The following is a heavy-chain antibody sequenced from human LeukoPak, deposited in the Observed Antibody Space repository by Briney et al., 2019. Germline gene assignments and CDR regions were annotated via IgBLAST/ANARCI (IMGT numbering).Heavy chain of an antibody. CDR1: GYTFTGYH. CDR3: AAFTIVGATRGGFDY. Sequence: ASVKASCKASGYTFTGYHMHWVRQAPGTGLEWMGGFDPEDGETIYAQKFQGRVTMTEDTSTDTAYMDLSSLRSEDTAVYYCAAFTIVGATRGGFDYWGQGTLVTVSS. D-gene: IGHD1-26*01. J-gene: IGHJ4*02. CDR2: FDPEDGET. V-gene: IGHV1-24*01.